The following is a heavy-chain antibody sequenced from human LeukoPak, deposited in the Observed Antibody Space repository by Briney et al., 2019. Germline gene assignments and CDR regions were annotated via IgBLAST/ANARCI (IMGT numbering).Heavy chain of an antibody. J-gene: IGHJ3*02. CDR3: ARAYSSGWYEKDAFDI. V-gene: IGHV4-30-4*01. D-gene: IGHD6-19*01. Sequence: SETLSLTCTVSGGSISSGDYYWSWIRQPPGKGLEWIGYIYYSGSTYYNPSLKSRVTISVDTSKNQFSLKLNSVTAADTAVYYCARAYSSGWYEKDAFDIWGQGTMVTVSS. CDR2: IYYSGST. CDR1: GGSISSGDYY.